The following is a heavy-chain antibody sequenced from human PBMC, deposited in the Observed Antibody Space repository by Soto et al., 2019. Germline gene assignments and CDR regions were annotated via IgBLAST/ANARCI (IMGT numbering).Heavy chain of an antibody. Sequence: GASVKVSCKASGYTFTGYYMHWVRQAPGQGLEWMGWINPNSGGTNYAQKFQGRVTITRDTSASTAYMELSSLRSEDTAVYYCARDVAAADYWGQGTLVTVSS. CDR3: ARDVAAADY. CDR1: GYTFTGYY. J-gene: IGHJ4*02. CDR2: INPNSGGT. V-gene: IGHV1-2*02. D-gene: IGHD6-13*01.